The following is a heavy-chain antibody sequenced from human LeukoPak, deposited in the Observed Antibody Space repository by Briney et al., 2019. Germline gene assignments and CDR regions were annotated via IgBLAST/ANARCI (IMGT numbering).Heavy chain of an antibody. V-gene: IGHV4-31*11. CDR1: GGSFSGYY. J-gene: IGHJ4*02. Sequence: KPSETLSLTCAVYGGSFSGYYWSWIRQHPGKGLEWIGSIFYSGSTYYNPSLKSRLTISVDTSKNQFSLKLSSVTAADTAVYYCARAGSSWYYFDFWGQGTLVTVSS. D-gene: IGHD6-13*01. CDR3: ARAGSSWYYFDF. CDR2: IFYSGST.